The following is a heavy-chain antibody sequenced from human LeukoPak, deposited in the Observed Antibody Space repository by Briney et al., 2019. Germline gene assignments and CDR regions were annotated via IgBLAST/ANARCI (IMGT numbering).Heavy chain of an antibody. CDR2: IYYSGST. CDR1: GGSISSSSYY. CDR3: ARARQLDALDY. Sequence: SETLSLTCTVSGGSISSSSYYWGWIRQPPGKGLEWIGSIYYSGSTYYNPSLKSRVTISVDTSKNQFSLKLSSVTAADTAVYYCARARQLDALDYWGQGTLVTVSS. J-gene: IGHJ4*02. V-gene: IGHV4-39*07. D-gene: IGHD6-6*01.